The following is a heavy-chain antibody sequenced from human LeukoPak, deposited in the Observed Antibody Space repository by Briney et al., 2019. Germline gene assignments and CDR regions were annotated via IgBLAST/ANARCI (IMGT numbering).Heavy chain of an antibody. Sequence: SETLSLTCTVSGDSISTDDYYWSWIRQPAGKGLEWIGRFSASGNGNYNPSLKSRLTISVDTSKNQFSLKLSSVTAADTAVYYCASITRDCGGDCYSFDYWGQGTLVTVSS. CDR1: GDSISTDDYY. D-gene: IGHD2-21*02. V-gene: IGHV4-61*02. J-gene: IGHJ4*02. CDR2: FSASGNG. CDR3: ASITRDCGGDCYSFDY.